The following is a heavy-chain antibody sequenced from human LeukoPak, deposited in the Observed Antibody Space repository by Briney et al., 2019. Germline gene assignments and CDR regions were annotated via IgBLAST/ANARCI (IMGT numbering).Heavy chain of an antibody. CDR1: GFTFSSYW. Sequence: GGSLRLSCAASGFTFSSYWMNWVRQAPGKGLEWVSGISGSGGGTYYADSVKGRFTISRDNAKNSLYLQMNSLRAEDTAVYYCAREITFGGAHWGQGTLVTVSS. V-gene: IGHV3-21*01. D-gene: IGHD3-16*01. CDR2: ISGSGGGT. CDR3: AREITFGGAH. J-gene: IGHJ4*02.